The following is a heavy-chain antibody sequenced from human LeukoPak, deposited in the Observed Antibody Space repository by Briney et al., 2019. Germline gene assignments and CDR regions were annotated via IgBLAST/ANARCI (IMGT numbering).Heavy chain of an antibody. V-gene: IGHV3-21*04. J-gene: IGHJ6*03. Sequence: PGGSLRLSCAASGFTFSSYSMNWVRQAPGKGLEWVSSISSSSSYIYYADSVKGRFTISRDNAKNSLYLQMNSLRAEDTAVYYCAKRYCSSTSCYYMDVWGKGTTVTVSS. CDR3: AKRYCSSTSCYYMDV. CDR2: ISSSSSYI. CDR1: GFTFSSYS. D-gene: IGHD2-2*01.